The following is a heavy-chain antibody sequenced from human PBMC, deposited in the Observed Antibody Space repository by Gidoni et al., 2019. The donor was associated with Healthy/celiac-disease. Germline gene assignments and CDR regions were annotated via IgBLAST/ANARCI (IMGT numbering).Heavy chain of an antibody. CDR3: ARDLGRELTGETYFDY. J-gene: IGHJ4*02. D-gene: IGHD7-27*01. V-gene: IGHV3-21*01. CDR1: GFTFSSYS. Sequence: EVQLVESGGGLVKPGGSLRLSCAASGFTFSSYSMNWVRQDPGKGLEWVSSISSSSSYIYYADSVKGRFTISRDNAKNSLYLQMNSRRAEDTAVYYCARDLGRELTGETYFDYWGQGTLVTVSS. CDR2: ISSSSSYI.